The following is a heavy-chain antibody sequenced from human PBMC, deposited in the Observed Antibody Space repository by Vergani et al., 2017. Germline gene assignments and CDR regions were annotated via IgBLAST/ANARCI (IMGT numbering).Heavy chain of an antibody. CDR3: ARGPDLDY. CDR1: GGSFSGYY. J-gene: IGHJ4*02. Sequence: QVQLQQWGAGLLKPSETLSLTCAVYGGSFSGYYWSWIRQPPGKGLEWIGYMYYSGSTNYNPSLKSRVTISVDTSKNQFSLKLSSVTAADTAVYYCARGPDLDYWGQGTLVTVSS. V-gene: IGHV4-34*11. CDR2: MYYSGST.